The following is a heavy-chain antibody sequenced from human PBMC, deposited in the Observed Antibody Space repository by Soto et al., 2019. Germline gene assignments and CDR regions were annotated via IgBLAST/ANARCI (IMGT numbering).Heavy chain of an antibody. CDR1: GFTSRNYG. Sequence: GGSLRLSCAASGFTSRNYGMNWVRQAPGKGLEWVSYIGIGSSTKYYADSVKGRFTISRDNAKNSLYLQMNSLRAEDTAVYYCARDQLYYNDISGRPLNAFDVWGQGTMVT. CDR2: IGIGSSTK. CDR3: ARDQLYYNDISGRPLNAFDV. V-gene: IGHV3-48*01. D-gene: IGHD3-22*01. J-gene: IGHJ3*01.